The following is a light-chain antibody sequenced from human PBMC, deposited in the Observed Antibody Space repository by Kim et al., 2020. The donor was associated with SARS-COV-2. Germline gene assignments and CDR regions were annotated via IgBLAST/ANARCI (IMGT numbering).Light chain of an antibody. Sequence: ASVKVTCTLRSGHSDYAIAWHQQQPEKGPRYLMKVDSDGSHRKGDGIPDRFSGSSSGAERYLTISSLQSDDEAVYYCQTWGTGVWVFGGGTQLTVL. CDR3: QTWGTGVWV. V-gene: IGLV4-69*01. CDR2: VDSDGSH. J-gene: IGLJ3*02. CDR1: SGHSDYA.